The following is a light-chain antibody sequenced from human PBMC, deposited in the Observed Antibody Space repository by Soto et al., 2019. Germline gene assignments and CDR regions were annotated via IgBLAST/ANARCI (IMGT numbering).Light chain of an antibody. Sequence: VLTQSAGTLSLSPGERATLSCRASQSVSSSYLAWYQQRPGRAPRLLIYGASTRAAGIPGRFSGSASGTGFTLTISGLQSEDFAVYYCQQYDNWPRTFGQGTKVDIK. CDR1: QSVSSSY. CDR2: GAS. CDR3: QQYDNWPRT. V-gene: IGKV3-15*01. J-gene: IGKJ1*01.